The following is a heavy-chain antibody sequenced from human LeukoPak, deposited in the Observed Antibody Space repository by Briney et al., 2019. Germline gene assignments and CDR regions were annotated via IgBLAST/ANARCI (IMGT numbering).Heavy chain of an antibody. V-gene: IGHV3-30*02. CDR3: SGSYSY. CDR2: IRYDGSDK. D-gene: IGHD1-26*01. CDR1: GFTFSNAW. Sequence: GGSLRLSCAASGFTFSNAWMSWVRQAPGKGLEWVAFIRYDGSDKYYADSVKGRFTISRDNSKNTLYLQMNSLRPEDTAVYFCSGSYSYWGQGTLVTVSS. J-gene: IGHJ4*02.